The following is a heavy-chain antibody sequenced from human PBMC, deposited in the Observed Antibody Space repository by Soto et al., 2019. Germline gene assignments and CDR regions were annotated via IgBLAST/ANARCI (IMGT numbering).Heavy chain of an antibody. D-gene: IGHD4-17*01. CDR2: ISGSGGDT. CDR3: AKILSTVTTYYYGMDV. CDR1: GFSFSTYP. V-gene: IGHV3-23*01. J-gene: IGHJ6*02. Sequence: SLRLSCAASGFSFSTYPMTWVRQAPGKRLEGVSSISGSGGDTYYIDSVKGRFTISRDNSKNTVYLQMNSLRAEDTAVYYCAKILSTVTTYYYGMDVWGQGTTVTV.